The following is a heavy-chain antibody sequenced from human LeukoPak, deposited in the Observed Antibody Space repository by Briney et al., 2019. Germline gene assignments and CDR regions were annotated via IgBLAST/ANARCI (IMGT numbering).Heavy chain of an antibody. CDR2: MNPNSGNT. J-gene: IGHJ4*02. D-gene: IGHD6-13*01. V-gene: IGHV1-8*01. CDR1: GYTFTSYD. CDR3: ARGLGRYAIAAGPH. Sequence: ASVKVSCKASGYTFTSYDINWVRQATGQGLEWMGWMNPNSGNTGYARKFQGRVTMTRNTSISTAYMELSSLRSEDTAVYYCARGLGRYAIAAGPHWGQGTLVTVSS.